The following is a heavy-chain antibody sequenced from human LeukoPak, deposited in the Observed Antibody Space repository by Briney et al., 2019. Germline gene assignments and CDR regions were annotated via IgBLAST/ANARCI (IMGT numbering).Heavy chain of an antibody. CDR3: ARAQVLRWAGYFDL. CDR2: IIPIFGTA. V-gene: IGHV1-69*13. CDR1: GYTFTGYY. J-gene: IGHJ2*01. D-gene: IGHD2-21*01. Sequence: GASVKVSCKASGYTFTGYYMHWVRQAPGQGLEWMGGIIPIFGTANYAQKFQGRVTITADESTSTAYMELSSLRSEDTAVYYCARAQVLRWAGYFDLWGRGTLVTVSS.